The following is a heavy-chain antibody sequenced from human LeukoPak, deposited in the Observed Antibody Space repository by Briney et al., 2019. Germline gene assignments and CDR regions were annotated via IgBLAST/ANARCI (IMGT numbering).Heavy chain of an antibody. J-gene: IGHJ4*02. D-gene: IGHD5-12*01. Sequence: SVKVSCKASGGTFTSYAISWVRQAPGQGLEWMGGIIPIFGTANYAQKFQGRVTITTDESTSTAYMELSSLRSEDTAVYYCASTPNRYSGYVEFDYWGQGTLVTVSS. V-gene: IGHV1-69*05. CDR1: GGTFTSYA. CDR3: ASTPNRYSGYVEFDY. CDR2: IIPIFGTA.